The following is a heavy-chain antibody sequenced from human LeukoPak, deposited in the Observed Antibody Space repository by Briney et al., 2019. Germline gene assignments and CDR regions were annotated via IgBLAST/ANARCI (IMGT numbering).Heavy chain of an antibody. CDR3: AKETLQYYDFWSGYSPFDY. D-gene: IGHD3-3*01. V-gene: IGHV3-30*02. CDR2: IRYDGSNK. J-gene: IGHJ4*02. CDR1: AFTFITFA. Sequence: GGSRKLSCAPPAFTFITFAINWVPQPPAKGLKGVAFIRYDGSNKYYADSVKGRFTISRDNSKNTLYLQMNSLRAEDTAVYYCAKETLQYYDFWSGYSPFDYWGQGTLVTVSS.